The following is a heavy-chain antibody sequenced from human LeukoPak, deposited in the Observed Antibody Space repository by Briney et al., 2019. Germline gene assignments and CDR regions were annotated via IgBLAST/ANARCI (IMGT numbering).Heavy chain of an antibody. CDR3: ARDMRSKDFDY. V-gene: IGHV4-4*02. CDR2: IHHSGST. J-gene: IGHJ4*02. D-gene: IGHD2-15*01. CDR1: GASISSSYW. Sequence: SETLSLTCAVSGASISSSYWWSWVRQPPGKGLEWIGEIHHSGSTKYNPSLKSRVTISVDKSKNQFSLKLSSVTAADTAVYYCARDMRSKDFDYWGQGTLVTVSS.